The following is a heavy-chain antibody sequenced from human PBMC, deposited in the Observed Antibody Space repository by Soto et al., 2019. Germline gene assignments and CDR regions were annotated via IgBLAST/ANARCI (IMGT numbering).Heavy chain of an antibody. CDR1: GYTFTSYA. Sequence: ASVKVSCKASGYTFTSYAIHWVRQAPGQRLEWMGWINAGNGNTKYSQKFQGRVTITRDTSASTAYMELSSLRSEDTAVYYCARVAGYYGSGSFDPWGQGTLVTVS. CDR2: INAGNGNT. J-gene: IGHJ5*02. CDR3: ARVAGYYGSGSFDP. D-gene: IGHD3-10*01. V-gene: IGHV1-3*01.